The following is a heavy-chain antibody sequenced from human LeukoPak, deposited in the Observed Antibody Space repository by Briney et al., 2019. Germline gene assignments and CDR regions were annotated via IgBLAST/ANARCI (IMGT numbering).Heavy chain of an antibody. CDR2: TYYRSKWYN. J-gene: IGHJ3*02. CDR3: CHSLSGRTGAFDI. Sequence: SQTLSLTCAISGDSVSSNSAAWNWIGRSPSRGLEWLGRTYYRSKWYNDYAVSVKSRITINPDTSKNQFSLQLDSVTPEDTAVYYCCHSLSGRTGAFDIWGRGTVVTVSS. D-gene: IGHD2-21*01. CDR1: GDSVSSNSAA. V-gene: IGHV6-1*01.